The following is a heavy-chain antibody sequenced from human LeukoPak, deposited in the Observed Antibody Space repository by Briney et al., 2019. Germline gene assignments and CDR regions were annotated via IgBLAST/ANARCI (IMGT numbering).Heavy chain of an antibody. J-gene: IGHJ5*02. D-gene: IGHD3-10*01. CDR2: IDWDDDK. V-gene: IGHV2-70*11. CDR3: ARTPYYYGSGSSNWFDP. CDR1: GFSLSTRGMC. Sequence: SGPALVKPTQTLTLTCTFSGFSLSTRGMCVSWIRQPPGKALEWLARIDWDDDKYYSTSLKTRLTISKDTSKNQVVLTMTNMDPVDTATYYCARTPYYYGSGSSNWFDPWGQGTLVTVSS.